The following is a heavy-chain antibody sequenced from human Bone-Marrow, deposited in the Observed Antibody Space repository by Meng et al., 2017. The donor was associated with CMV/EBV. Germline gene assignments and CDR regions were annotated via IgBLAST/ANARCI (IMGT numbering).Heavy chain of an antibody. J-gene: IGHJ4*02. V-gene: IGHV4-38-2*02. D-gene: IGHD1-20*01. Sequence: SDILSLTCTVSGYSITDPYYWGWIRQPPGKGLEWIVTIYHRGTTYYHPSLKSRATISVDTSKNQFSLKLSTVTAADTAVYYCASFRYNWNFDYWGQGTLVTVSS. CDR3: ASFRYNWNFDY. CDR1: GYSITDPYY. CDR2: IYHRGTT.